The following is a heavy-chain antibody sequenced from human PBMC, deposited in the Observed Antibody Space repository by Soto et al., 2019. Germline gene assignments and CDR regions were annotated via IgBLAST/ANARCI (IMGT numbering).Heavy chain of an antibody. J-gene: IGHJ5*02. CDR1: GGSISSYY. CDR2: IYYSGST. V-gene: IGHV4-59*01. CDR3: AREGYSGSYLTWFDP. D-gene: IGHD1-26*01. Sequence: SETLSLTCTVSGGSISSYYWSWIRQPPGKGLEWIGYIYYSGSTNYNPSLKSRVTISVDTSKNQFSLKLSSVTAADTAVYYCAREGYSGSYLTWFDPWGQGTLVTVS.